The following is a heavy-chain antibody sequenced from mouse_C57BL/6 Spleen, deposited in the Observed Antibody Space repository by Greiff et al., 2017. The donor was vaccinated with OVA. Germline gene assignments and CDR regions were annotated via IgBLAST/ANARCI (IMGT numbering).Heavy chain of an antibody. V-gene: IGHV1-80*01. Sequence: VQLQQSGAELVKPGASVKISCKASGYAFSSYWMNWVKQRPGKGLEWIGQIYPGDGDTNYNGKFKGKATMTADISSSTAYMQLSSLTSEDSAVDFCASHGSSHYYAMDYWGQGTSVTVSS. CDR1: GYAFSSYW. CDR3: ASHGSSHYYAMDY. J-gene: IGHJ4*01. D-gene: IGHD1-1*01. CDR2: IYPGDGDT.